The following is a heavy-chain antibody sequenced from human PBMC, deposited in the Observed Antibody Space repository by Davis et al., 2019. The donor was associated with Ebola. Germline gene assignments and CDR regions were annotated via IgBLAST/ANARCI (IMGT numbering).Heavy chain of an antibody. D-gene: IGHD3-10*01. V-gene: IGHV3-23*01. J-gene: IGHJ4*02. CDR2: LGTSADT. CDR1: GFVFRNYV. Sequence: GGSLRLSCAASGFVFRNYVMSWVRQAPGKGLEWVSTLGTSADTYYADYVKGRFTISRDNSKSTLYLQMNSLKAEDTAMYYCAKPFLPRGFDSWGQGTLVTVSS. CDR3: AKPFLPRGFDS.